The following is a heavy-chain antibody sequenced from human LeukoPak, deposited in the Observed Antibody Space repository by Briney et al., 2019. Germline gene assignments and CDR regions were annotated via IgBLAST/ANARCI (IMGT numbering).Heavy chain of an antibody. Sequence: GESLKISCKGSGYSFTSYWISWVRQMPGKGLEWMGRIDPSDSYTNYSPSFQGHVTISADKSISTAYLQWSSLKASDTAMYYCAGQGVRGYCSGGSCYETFGYWGHGTLVTVSS. CDR3: AGQGVRGYCSGGSCYETFGY. D-gene: IGHD2-15*01. J-gene: IGHJ4*01. CDR2: IDPSDSYT. V-gene: IGHV5-10-1*01. CDR1: GYSFTSYW.